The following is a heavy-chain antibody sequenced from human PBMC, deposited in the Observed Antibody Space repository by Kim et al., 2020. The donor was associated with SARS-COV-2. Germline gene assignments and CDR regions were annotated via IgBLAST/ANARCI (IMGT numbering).Heavy chain of an antibody. CDR1: GFTFSDHY. CDR3: GRVLVAATVMDV. J-gene: IGHJ6*02. CDR2: SRHKARSYST. Sequence: GGSLRLSCVGSGFTFSDHYIDWVRQAPGKGLEWFGRSRHKARSYSTEYAASGKGRFTISRDDSKNSVYLQMNSLKPEDTAVYYCGRVLVAATVMDVWGQGTTVTVSS. D-gene: IGHD1-26*01. V-gene: IGHV3-72*01.